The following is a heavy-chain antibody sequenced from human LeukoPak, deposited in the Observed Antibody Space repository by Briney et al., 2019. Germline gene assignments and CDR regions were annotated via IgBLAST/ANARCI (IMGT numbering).Heavy chain of an antibody. Sequence: GGSLRLSCAASGFTVSDYWMSWARQAPGKGPEWGARIKEDGSERYYLDSVRGRFTISRDDAKNSLYLQMNSLSVEDTGIYYCARGGFYSASWGQGTPVTVSS. D-gene: IGHD2-15*01. J-gene: IGHJ5*02. V-gene: IGHV3-7*01. CDR3: ARGGFYSAS. CDR2: IKEDGSER. CDR1: GFTVSDYW.